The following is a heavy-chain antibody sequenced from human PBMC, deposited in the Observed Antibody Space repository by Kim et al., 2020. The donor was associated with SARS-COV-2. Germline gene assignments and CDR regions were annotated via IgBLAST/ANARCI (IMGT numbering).Heavy chain of an antibody. J-gene: IGHJ4*02. V-gene: IGHV3-30*18. D-gene: IGHD1-7*01. Sequence: GGSLRLSCAASGFTFSSYGMHWVRQAPGKGLEWVAVISYDGSNKYYADSVKGRFTISRDNSKNTLYLQMNSLRAEDTAVYYCAKDLERITGTEGGVYWGQGTLVTVSS. CDR1: GFTFSSYG. CDR2: ISYDGSNK. CDR3: AKDLERITGTEGGVY.